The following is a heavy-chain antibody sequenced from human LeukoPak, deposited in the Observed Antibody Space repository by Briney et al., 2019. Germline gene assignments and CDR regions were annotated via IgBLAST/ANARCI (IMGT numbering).Heavy chain of an antibody. CDR2: IYGSGST. J-gene: IGHJ4*02. D-gene: IGHD3-10*01. V-gene: IGHV4-30-2*01. CDR1: GGSIRSSRYS. CDR3: ARGTSRFGFDY. Sequence: SETLSLTCTVSGGSIRSSRYSWGWIRQPPGKGLERIGFIYGSGSTYYNPSLKSRVTISVDSSENQFSLELSSGTAADTAVYYCARGTSRFGFDYWGQGTRVTVSS.